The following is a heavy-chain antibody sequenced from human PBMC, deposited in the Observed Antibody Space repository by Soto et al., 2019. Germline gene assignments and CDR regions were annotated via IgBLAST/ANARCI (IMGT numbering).Heavy chain of an antibody. D-gene: IGHD3-22*01. CDR1: GGSISTYY. J-gene: IGHJ4*02. Sequence: SETLSLTCTVSGGSISTYYWSWIRQPPEKGLEWIGYIYYSGSTNYNPSLKSRVTISVDTSKNQFSLKLSSVTAADTAVYYCAGSYTYYYDSSGYYLDYWGQGTLVTVSS. V-gene: IGHV4-59*01. CDR3: AGSYTYYYDSSGYYLDY. CDR2: IYYSGST.